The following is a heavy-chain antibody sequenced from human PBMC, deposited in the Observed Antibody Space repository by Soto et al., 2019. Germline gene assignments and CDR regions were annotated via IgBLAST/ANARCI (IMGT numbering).Heavy chain of an antibody. V-gene: IGHV3-48*03. CDR2: ISSSGRSI. D-gene: IGHD3-3*01. J-gene: IGHJ6*02. CDR3: ARQSPSHKTYYDFLSDYGADYYYYGMDV. CDR1: GFTFSSYE. Sequence: EVQLVESGGGLVQPGGSLRLSCAASGFTFSSYEMNWVRQAPGKGLEWVSYISSSGRSIYYAESVKGRCTISRDNAKTSPYRQMNSMRAEDTAVYYCARQSPSHKTYYDFLSDYGADYYYYGMDVWGQGDTVTVSS.